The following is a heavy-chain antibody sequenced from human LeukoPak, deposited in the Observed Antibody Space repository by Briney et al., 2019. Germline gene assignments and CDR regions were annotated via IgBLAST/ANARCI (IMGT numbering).Heavy chain of an antibody. CDR3: ARVSYCGGDCYSNWFDP. CDR1: GGSMTNYY. CDR2: IYYSGNT. V-gene: IGHV4-59*01. Sequence: SGTLSLTCTVSGGSMTNYYWSWIRQSPGKGLEWIGYIYYSGNTDYNPSLKSRVTISVDTSRNQFSLKLKSVTAADTAVYYCARVSYCGGDCYSNWFDPWGQGTLVTVSS. J-gene: IGHJ5*02. D-gene: IGHD2-21*02.